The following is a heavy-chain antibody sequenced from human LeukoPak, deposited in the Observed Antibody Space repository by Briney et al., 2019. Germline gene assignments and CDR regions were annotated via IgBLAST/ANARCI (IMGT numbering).Heavy chain of an antibody. V-gene: IGHV3-30-3*01. CDR1: GFTFSSYA. J-gene: IGHJ4*02. CDR3: ARDQQTVEWELLFDY. Sequence: GGSLRLSCATSGFTFSSYAMHWVRQAPGKGLEWVAVISYDGSNKYYADSVKGRFTISRDNSKNTLYLQMNSLRAEDTAVYYCARDQQTVEWELLFDYWGQGTLVTVSS. CDR2: ISYDGSNK. D-gene: IGHD1-26*01.